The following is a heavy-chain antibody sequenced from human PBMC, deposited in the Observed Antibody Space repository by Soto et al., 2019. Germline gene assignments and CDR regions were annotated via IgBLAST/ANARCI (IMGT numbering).Heavy chain of an antibody. J-gene: IGHJ5*02. Sequence: SETLSLTCTVSGGSISSSSYYWGWIRQPPGKGLEWIGSIYYSGSTYYNPSLKSRVTISVDTSKNQFSLKLSSVTAEDTAVYYCARVLVFYGGFEHWGQGTLVTVSS. V-gene: IGHV4-39*07. CDR2: IYYSGST. CDR3: ARVLVFYGGFEH. D-gene: IGHD2-21*02. CDR1: GGSISSSSYY.